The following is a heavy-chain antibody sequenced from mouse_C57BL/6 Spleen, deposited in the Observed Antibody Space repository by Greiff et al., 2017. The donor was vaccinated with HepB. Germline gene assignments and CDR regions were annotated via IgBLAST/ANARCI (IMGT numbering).Heavy chain of an antibody. CDR1: GYAFSSYW. J-gene: IGHJ2*01. CDR2: IYPGDGDT. V-gene: IGHV1-80*01. Sequence: VQLQQSGAELVKPGASVKISCKASGYAFSSYWMNWVKQRPGKGLEWIGQIYPGDGDTNYNGKFKGKATLTADKSSSTAYMQRSSLTSEDSAVYFCARGAITAVADYWGQGTTLTVSS. D-gene: IGHD1-1*01. CDR3: ARGAITAVADY.